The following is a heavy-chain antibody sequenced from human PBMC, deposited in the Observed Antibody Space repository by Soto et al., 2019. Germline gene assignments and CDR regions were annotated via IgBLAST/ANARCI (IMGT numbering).Heavy chain of an antibody. CDR2: IYHTGTT. J-gene: IGHJ4*02. Sequence: PSETLSLTCTVSGGSINSGGYSWTWIRQPPGKGLEWIGFIYHTGTTYYNPSLKSRVAISVDTSKNQFSLKLSSVTAADTAVYYCARGRRYFHYWGQGTLVTVSS. CDR1: GGSINSGGYS. V-gene: IGHV4-30-2*01. D-gene: IGHD3-9*01. CDR3: ARGRRYFHY.